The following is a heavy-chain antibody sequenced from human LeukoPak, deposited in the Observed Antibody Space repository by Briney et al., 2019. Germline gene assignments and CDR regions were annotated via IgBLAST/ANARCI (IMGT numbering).Heavy chain of an antibody. CDR3: AKGSREWELLDAFDI. CDR1: GFTFSSYW. Sequence: GGSLRLSCEASGFTFSSYWMHWVRQAPGKGLDWVSGISGSGARTDYADSMKGRFTISRDNAKNTLYLQMNSLRAEDTAVYYCAKGSREWELLDAFDIWGQGTMVTVSS. J-gene: IGHJ3*02. V-gene: IGHV3-23*01. CDR2: ISGSGART. D-gene: IGHD1-26*01.